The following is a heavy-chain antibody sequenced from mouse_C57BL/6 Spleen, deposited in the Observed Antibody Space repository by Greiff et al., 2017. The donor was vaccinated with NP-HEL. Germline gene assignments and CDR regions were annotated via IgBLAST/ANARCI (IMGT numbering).Heavy chain of an antibody. J-gene: IGHJ1*03. Sequence: VQLKQSGAELARPGASVKMSCKASGYTFTSYTMHWVKQRPGQGLEWIGYINPSSGYTKYNQKFKDKATLTADKSSSTAYMQLSSLTSEDSAVYYCARNYGEWYFDVWGTGTTVTVSS. V-gene: IGHV1-4*01. CDR1: GYTFTSYT. CDR3: ARNYGEWYFDV. CDR2: INPSSGYT. D-gene: IGHD1-1*01.